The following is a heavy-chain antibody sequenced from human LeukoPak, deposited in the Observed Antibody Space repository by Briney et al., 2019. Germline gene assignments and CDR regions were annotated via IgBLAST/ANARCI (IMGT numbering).Heavy chain of an antibody. D-gene: IGHD2-15*01. V-gene: IGHV3-23*01. Sequence: PGGSLRLSCAASGFTFSGYAMTWVRQAPGKGLEWVSSITGGGDTTYYADSLRGRFTISRDNSKNTLSVQMNSLRAEDTAVYYCAKQRSEVVVAATNYWGQGTLVTVSS. CDR2: ITGGGDTT. J-gene: IGHJ4*02. CDR1: GFTFSGYA. CDR3: AKQRSEVVVAATNY.